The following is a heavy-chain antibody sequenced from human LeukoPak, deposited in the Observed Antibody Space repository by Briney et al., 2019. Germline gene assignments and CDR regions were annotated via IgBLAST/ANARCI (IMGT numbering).Heavy chain of an antibody. V-gene: IGHV1-18*01. CDR1: GYTFTSYG. CDR3: ARVGEAAARHYYYYYLDV. Sequence: ASVKVPCKASGYTFTSYGISWVRQAPGQGLEWMGWISAYNGNTNYAQKLQGRVTMTTDTSTSTAYMELRSLRYDDTAVYYCARVGEAAARHYYYYYLDVWGKGTTVTVSS. J-gene: IGHJ6*03. D-gene: IGHD2-2*01. CDR2: ISAYNGNT.